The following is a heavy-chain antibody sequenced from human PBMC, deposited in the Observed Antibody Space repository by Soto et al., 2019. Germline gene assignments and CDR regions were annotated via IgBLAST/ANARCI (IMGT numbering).Heavy chain of an antibody. V-gene: IGHV1-69*01. J-gene: IGHJ4*02. D-gene: IGHD6-13*01. CDR3: AGGCSSWRCGGGRFDY. CDR1: GGTFSSYA. Sequence: QVQLVQSGAEVKKPGSSVKVSCKASGGTFSSYAISWVRQAPGQGLEWMGGIIPIFGTANYARKFQGRVTIPGDDYTSTGYRELSSLSGEDTAVNYCAGGCSSWRCGGGRFDYWGQGTLVTVS. CDR2: IIPIFGTA.